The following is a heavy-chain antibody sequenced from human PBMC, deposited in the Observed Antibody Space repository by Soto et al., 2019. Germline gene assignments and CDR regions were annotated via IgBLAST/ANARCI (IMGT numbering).Heavy chain of an antibody. D-gene: IGHD6-19*01. J-gene: IGHJ4*02. Sequence: EVQLLESGGGLVQPGGSLRLSCAASGFTFSSYAMSWVRQAPGKGLEWVSAISGSGGSTYYADSVKGRFTISRDNSKNPLYLQMNSLRAEDTAVYYCAKGSGYSSGWYIFDYWGQGTLVTVSS. CDR2: ISGSGGST. CDR3: AKGSGYSSGWYIFDY. CDR1: GFTFSSYA. V-gene: IGHV3-23*01.